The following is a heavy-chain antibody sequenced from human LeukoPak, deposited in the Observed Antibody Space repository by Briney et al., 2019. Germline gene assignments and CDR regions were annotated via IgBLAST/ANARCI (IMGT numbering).Heavy chain of an antibody. V-gene: IGHV4-34*01. Sequence: TSETLSLTCAVYGGSFSGYYWSWIRQPPGKGLEWIGEINHSGSTNYNPSLKSRVTISVDTSKNQFSLKLSSVTAADTAVYYCARDQYYYDSRGPNKPHYFDYWGQGTLVTVSS. CDR3: ARDQYYYDSRGPNKPHYFDY. D-gene: IGHD3-22*01. CDR2: INHSGST. CDR1: GGSFSGYY. J-gene: IGHJ4*02.